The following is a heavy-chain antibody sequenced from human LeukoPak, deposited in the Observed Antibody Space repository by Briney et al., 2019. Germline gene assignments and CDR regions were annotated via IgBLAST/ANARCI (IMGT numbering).Heavy chain of an antibody. D-gene: IGHD2-2*01. CDR1: VYTFTGYY. CDR3: ARTRYCSSTSCYGYFDY. J-gene: IGHJ4*02. V-gene: IGHV1-2*02. Sequence: ASEKVSCKPSVYTFTGYYMHWVRQAPVQGLDWIGWINPNSGGTNYAQKFQGRVTMTRDTSISTAYIELSRLRSDDTAVYYCARTRYCSSTSCYGYFDYWGQGTLVTVSS. CDR2: INPNSGGT.